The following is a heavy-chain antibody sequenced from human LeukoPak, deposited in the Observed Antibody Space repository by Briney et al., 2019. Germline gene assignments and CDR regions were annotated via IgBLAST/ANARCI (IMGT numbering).Heavy chain of an antibody. CDR1: GYSISSGYY. CDR2: IYQSGST. CDR3: ASGDSSGYQVDY. V-gene: IGHV4-38-2*02. Sequence: SETLSLTCTVSGYSISSGYYWGWIRQPPGKGLEWIGSIYQSGSTYYNPSLKSRVTISVDTSKNQFSLKLSSVTAADTAVYYCASGDSSGYQVDYWGQGTLVTVSS. D-gene: IGHD3-22*01. J-gene: IGHJ4*02.